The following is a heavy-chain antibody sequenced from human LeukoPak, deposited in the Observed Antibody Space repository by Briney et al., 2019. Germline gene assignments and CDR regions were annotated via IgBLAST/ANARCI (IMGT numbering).Heavy chain of an antibody. J-gene: IGHJ3*02. V-gene: IGHV3-21*01. CDR1: GFTFTTYT. D-gene: IGHD2-2*01. CDR2: ISSSSDYI. Sequence: GGSLRLSCAASGFTFTTYTMNWVRQAPGKGLEWLSSISSSSDYIYYADSVRGRFTVSRDNSKNSLFLQMNSLRAEDTAVYYCAREVPAAMSGFDIWGQGTMVTVSS. CDR3: AREVPAAMSGFDI.